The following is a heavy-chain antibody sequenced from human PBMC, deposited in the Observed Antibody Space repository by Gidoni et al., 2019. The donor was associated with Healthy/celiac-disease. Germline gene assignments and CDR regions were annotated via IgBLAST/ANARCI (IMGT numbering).Heavy chain of an antibody. CDR3: AKDQTMVTTWGTDFDY. CDR2: ISGSGGST. Sequence: EVQLLESGGGLVQPGGSLRLSCAASGFTFSSYSMSWVRQGPGKGLECVSAISGSGGSTYYADSVKGRFTISRDNSKNTLYLQMNSLRAEDTAVYYCAKDQTMVTTWGTDFDYWGQGTLVTVSS. CDR1: GFTFSSYS. V-gene: IGHV3-23*01. D-gene: IGHD4-17*01. J-gene: IGHJ4*02.